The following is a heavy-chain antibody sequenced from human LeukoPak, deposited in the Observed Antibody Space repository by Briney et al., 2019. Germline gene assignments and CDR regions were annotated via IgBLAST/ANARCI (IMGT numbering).Heavy chain of an antibody. CDR3: AREVRYYDSSGYSDHRFAP. Sequence: GGSLRLSCAASGFTFSSYAMHWVRQAPGKGLEWVAVISYDRSNKYYADSVKGRFTISRDNAKNTLYLEMNSRRAEDTAVYYCAREVRYYDSSGYSDHRFAPWGQGTLVTVSS. J-gene: IGHJ5*02. D-gene: IGHD3-22*01. V-gene: IGHV3-30-3*01. CDR1: GFTFSSYA. CDR2: ISYDRSNK.